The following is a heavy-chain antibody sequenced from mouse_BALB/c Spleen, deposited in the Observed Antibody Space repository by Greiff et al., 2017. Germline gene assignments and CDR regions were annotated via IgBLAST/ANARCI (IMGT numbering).Heavy chain of an antibody. J-gene: IGHJ2*01. V-gene: IGHV14-3*02. CDR1: GFNIKDTY. CDR3: ARDYGYVRYFDY. CDR2: IDPANGNT. D-gene: IGHD1-2*01. Sequence: VHVKQSGAELVKPGASVKLSCTASGFNIKDTYMHWVKQRPEQGLEWIGRIDPANGNTKYDPKFQGKATITADTSSNTAYLQLSSLTSEDTAVYYCARDYGYVRYFDYWGQGTTLTVSS.